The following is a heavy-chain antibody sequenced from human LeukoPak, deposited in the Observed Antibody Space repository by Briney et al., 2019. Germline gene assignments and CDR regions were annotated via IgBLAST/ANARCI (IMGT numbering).Heavy chain of an antibody. Sequence: GGSLRLSCVVSGFTFSKYAMSWVRQAPEKGLEWVSGISGDGTNTYYADSVKGRFTISRDNSKNTMYLQMNSLRAEDTAVYYCTIVAITKSLYHWGQGTLVTVSS. CDR1: GFTFSKYA. CDR2: ISGDGTNT. J-gene: IGHJ1*01. CDR3: TIVAITKSLYH. V-gene: IGHV3-23*01. D-gene: IGHD5-24*01.